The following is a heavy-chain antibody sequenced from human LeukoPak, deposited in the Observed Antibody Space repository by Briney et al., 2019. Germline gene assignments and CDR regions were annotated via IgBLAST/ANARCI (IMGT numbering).Heavy chain of an antibody. Sequence: ASVKVSCKASGYTFTGYYMHWVRQAPGQGLEWMGWINPNSGGTNYAQKFQGRVTMTRDTSISTAYMELSRLRSDDTAVCYCARDAGGYSGYDYNYWGQGTLVTVSS. V-gene: IGHV1-2*02. CDR1: GYTFTGYY. CDR2: INPNSGGT. D-gene: IGHD5-12*01. CDR3: ARDAGGYSGYDYNY. J-gene: IGHJ4*02.